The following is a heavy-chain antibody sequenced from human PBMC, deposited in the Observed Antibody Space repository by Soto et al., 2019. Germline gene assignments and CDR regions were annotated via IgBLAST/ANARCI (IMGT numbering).Heavy chain of an antibody. D-gene: IGHD1-26*01. J-gene: IGHJ4*02. V-gene: IGHV1-18*01. CDR1: GHTFTSYG. CDR3: ATGATGDY. Sequence: QVQLVQSGAEVKKPGASVKVSCKASGHTFTSYGISWVRQAPGQGLEWMGWISAFIGDTNYAQRLPDRVTMTKDTSTSKSYMELRSLRSDDTAVFSCATGATGDYWGQGTLVTVSS. CDR2: ISAFIGDT.